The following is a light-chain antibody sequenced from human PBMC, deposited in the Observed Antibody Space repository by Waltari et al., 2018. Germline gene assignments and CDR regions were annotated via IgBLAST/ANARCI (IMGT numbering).Light chain of an antibody. Sequence: QSALTQPRSVSGSPGQSVTMSCTGTTSDVGGYNYVSWYQQHAGKVPKLMIYDVTKRPSGVPDRFSGSKSGNTASLTISGLQAEDEADYYCCSYSGTYTFVVFGGGTKLTVI. V-gene: IGLV2-11*01. J-gene: IGLJ2*01. CDR1: TSDVGGYNY. CDR2: DVT. CDR3: CSYSGTYTFVV.